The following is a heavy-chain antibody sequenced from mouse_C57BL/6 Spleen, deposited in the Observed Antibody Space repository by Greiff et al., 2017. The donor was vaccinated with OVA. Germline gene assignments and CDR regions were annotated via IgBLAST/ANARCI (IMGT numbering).Heavy chain of an antibody. D-gene: IGHD1-1*01. CDR2: INYDGSST. CDR3: ERDRRLLRYPYWYFDV. J-gene: IGHJ1*03. Sequence: EVQLVESEGGLVQPGSSMKLSCTASGFTFSDYYMAWVRQVPEKGLEWVANINYDGSSTYYLDSLKSRFIISRDNAKNILYLQMSSLKSEDTATYYCERDRRLLRYPYWYFDVWGTGTTVTVSS. V-gene: IGHV5-16*01. CDR1: GFTFSDYY.